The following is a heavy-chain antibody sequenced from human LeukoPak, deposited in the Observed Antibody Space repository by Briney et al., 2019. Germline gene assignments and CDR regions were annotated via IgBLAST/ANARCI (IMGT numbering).Heavy chain of an antibody. Sequence: GGSLRLSCVASGFTSSNFAMSWVRQTLGKGLEWVSGISGSGGSIYYADSVEGRFTISRDNSKNTLYLQMNSLRAEDTAVYYCAKGSEWELLQSFFDYWGQGTLVTVSS. J-gene: IGHJ4*02. CDR1: GFTSSNFA. V-gene: IGHV3-23*01. CDR3: AKGSEWELLQSFFDY. CDR2: ISGSGGSI. D-gene: IGHD1-26*01.